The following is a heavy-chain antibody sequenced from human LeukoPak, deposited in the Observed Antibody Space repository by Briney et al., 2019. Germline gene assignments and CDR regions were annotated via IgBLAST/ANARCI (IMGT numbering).Heavy chain of an antibody. V-gene: IGHV4-39*07. CDR1: GGSISSSSYY. D-gene: IGHD3-3*01. J-gene: IGHJ5*02. CDR2: INHSGST. Sequence: SETLSLTCTVSGGSISSSSYYWSWIRQPPGKGLEWIGEINHSGSTNYNPSLKSRVTISVDTSKNQFSLKLSSVTAADTAVYYCARARRFLEWLFPDNWFDPWGQGTLVTVSS. CDR3: ARARRFLEWLFPDNWFDP.